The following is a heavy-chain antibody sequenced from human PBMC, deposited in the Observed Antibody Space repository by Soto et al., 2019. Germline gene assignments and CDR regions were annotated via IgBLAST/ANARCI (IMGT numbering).Heavy chain of an antibody. Sequence: SETLSLTCAVYGGSFSGYYWIWIRQPPGKGLEWIGEINHSGSTNYNPSLKSRVTISVDTSKNQFSLKLSSVTAADTAVYYCARVGRSYYMDVWGKGTTVTVSS. J-gene: IGHJ6*03. CDR3: ARVGRSYYMDV. CDR2: INHSGST. CDR1: GGSFSGYY. V-gene: IGHV4-34*01.